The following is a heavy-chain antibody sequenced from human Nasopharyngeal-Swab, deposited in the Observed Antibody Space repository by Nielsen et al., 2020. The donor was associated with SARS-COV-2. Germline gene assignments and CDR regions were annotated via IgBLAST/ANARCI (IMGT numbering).Heavy chain of an antibody. J-gene: IGHJ1*01. Sequence: GESLKISCAASGFIFSNYAMSWVRQAPGKGLEWVSTINNRGDDTHYVDSVRGRFTVSRDSSTNTLYLQMNNVRAEDTAVYYCARDLGGGYCTTTNCPGSWGQGTLVTVSS. CDR2: INNRGDDT. CDR1: GFIFSNYA. D-gene: IGHD2-2*01. CDR3: ARDLGGGYCTTTNCPGS. V-gene: IGHV3-23*01.